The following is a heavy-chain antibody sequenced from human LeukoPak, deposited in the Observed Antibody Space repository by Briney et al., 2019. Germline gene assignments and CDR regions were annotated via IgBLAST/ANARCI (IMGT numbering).Heavy chain of an antibody. CDR2: ITSDSSST. CDR3: ARVIGSYGDSAY. V-gene: IGHV3-48*04. J-gene: IGHJ4*02. Sequence: GGSLRLSCAASAFSFSTYAMSWVRQAPGKGLEWISYITSDSSSTYYADSVKGRFTISRDNAKNSLYLQMNSLRAEDTAVYYCARVIGSYGDSAYWGQGTLVTVSS. D-gene: IGHD4-17*01. CDR1: AFSFSTYA.